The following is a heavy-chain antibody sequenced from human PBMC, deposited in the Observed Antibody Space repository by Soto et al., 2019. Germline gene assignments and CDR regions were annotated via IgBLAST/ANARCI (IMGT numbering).Heavy chain of an antibody. CDR2: ISYDGSNK. CDR3: AKDLYTAIVTNAFDI. J-gene: IGHJ3*02. D-gene: IGHD5-18*01. CDR1: GFTFGSYG. V-gene: IGHV3-30*18. Sequence: GGSLRLSCAASGFTFGSYGMHWVRQAPGKGQEWVAVISYDGSNKYYADSVKGRFTISTDNSKNKLYLQMNSLRAEETTVYYCAKDLYTAIVTNAFDIWGQGTMVTVSS.